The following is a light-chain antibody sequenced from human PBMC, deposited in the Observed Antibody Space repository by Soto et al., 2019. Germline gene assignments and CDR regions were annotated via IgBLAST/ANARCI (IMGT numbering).Light chain of an antibody. V-gene: IGLV1-40*01. Sequence: QSALTQPPSVTGAPGQRVTISCTGSNSNIGAGYDVHWYRQCPGTAPKLLIYGNINRPSGVPDRFSGSKSGTSASLAITGRQAEDEAHYYCHSFDSRLIGLLFGGGTKLTVL. CDR3: HSFDSRLIGLL. J-gene: IGLJ2*01. CDR1: NSNIGAGYD. CDR2: GNI.